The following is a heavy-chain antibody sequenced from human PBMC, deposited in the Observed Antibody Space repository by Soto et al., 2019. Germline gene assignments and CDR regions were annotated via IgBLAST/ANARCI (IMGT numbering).Heavy chain of an antibody. CDR2: LNVNGDSR. V-gene: IGHV3-23*01. CDR3: VRSPPFSIFAVVLHRFTY. Sequence: PWGAQRGTSVPHGCPVCAPITHAVRQAPRKGMEWVSTLNVNGDSRDYADSVEGRFAISRDTSKNTLFLQMNSLRVEDTAVYYCVRSPPFSIFAVVLHRFTYLAQRTFVPVS. D-gene: IGHD3-3*01. CDR1: GCPVCAPI. J-gene: IGHJ4*02.